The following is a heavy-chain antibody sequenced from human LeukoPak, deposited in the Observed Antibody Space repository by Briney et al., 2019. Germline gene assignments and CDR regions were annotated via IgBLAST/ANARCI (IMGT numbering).Heavy chain of an antibody. CDR1: GGSISSGSYY. CDR2: IYTSGST. J-gene: IGHJ6*02. V-gene: IGHV4-61*02. D-gene: IGHD3-3*01. Sequence: SQTLSLTSTVSGGSISSGSYYWSWIRQPAGKGLEWIGRIYTSGSTNYNPSLKSRVTISVDTSKNQFSLRLSSVTAADTAVYYCARGEILEWHKTEYYYGMDVWGQGTTVTVSS. CDR3: ARGEILEWHKTEYYYGMDV.